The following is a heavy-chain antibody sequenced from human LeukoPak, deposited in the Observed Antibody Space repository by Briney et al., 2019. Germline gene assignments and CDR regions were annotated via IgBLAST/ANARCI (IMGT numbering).Heavy chain of an antibody. CDR1: GFTFSSYG. V-gene: IGHV3-30*03. CDR3: ARESRVSNRDDAFDL. Sequence: PGRSLRLSCAASGFTFSSYGMHWVRQAPGKGLEWVAVISYDGSNKYYADSVKGRFTISRDSAKNSVSLQMNSLRAEDTAVYYCARESRVSNRDDAFDLWAKGQWSPSLQ. CDR2: ISYDGSNK. J-gene: IGHJ3*01. D-gene: IGHD2-2*01.